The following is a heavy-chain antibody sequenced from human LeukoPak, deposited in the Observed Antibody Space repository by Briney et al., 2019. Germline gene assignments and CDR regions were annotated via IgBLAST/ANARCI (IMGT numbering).Heavy chain of an antibody. J-gene: IGHJ4*02. CDR2: INHSGST. D-gene: IGHD1-1*01. CDR3: ASKNWNPSGGRGETVGFDY. Sequence: SETLSLTCTVSGDSFSSATYYWSWIRQPPGKGLEWIGEINHSGSTNYNPSLKSRVTISVDTSKNQFSLKLSSVTAADTAVYYCASKNWNPSGGRGETVGFDYWGQGTLVTVSS. CDR1: GDSFSSATYY. V-gene: IGHV4-34*01.